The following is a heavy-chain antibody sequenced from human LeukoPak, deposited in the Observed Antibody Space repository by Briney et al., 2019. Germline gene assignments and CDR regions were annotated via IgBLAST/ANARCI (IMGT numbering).Heavy chain of an antibody. CDR2: ISAYNGNT. CDR1: GYTFTSYG. V-gene: IGHV1-18*01. Sequence: ASVKVSCKASGYTFTSYGISWVRQAPGQGLEWMGWISAYNGNTNYAQKLQGRVTMTTDTSTSTAYMELRSLRSDDTAVYYCARGLYYYDSSGSSFDYWGQGTPVTVSS. D-gene: IGHD3-22*01. J-gene: IGHJ4*02. CDR3: ARGLYYYDSSGSSFDY.